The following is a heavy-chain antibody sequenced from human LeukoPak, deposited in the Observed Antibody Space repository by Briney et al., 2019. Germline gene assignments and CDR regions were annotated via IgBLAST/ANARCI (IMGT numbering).Heavy chain of an antibody. CDR3: ARRTAMATYYFDY. Sequence: SETLSLTCTVSGGSISSYYWSWIRQPPGKGLEWIGYTYYSGSTNYNPSLKSRVSISVDTSKNQFSLKLSSVTAADTAVYYCARRTAMATYYFDYWGQGTLVTVSS. D-gene: IGHD5-18*01. J-gene: IGHJ4*02. V-gene: IGHV4-59*01. CDR2: TYYSGST. CDR1: GGSISSYY.